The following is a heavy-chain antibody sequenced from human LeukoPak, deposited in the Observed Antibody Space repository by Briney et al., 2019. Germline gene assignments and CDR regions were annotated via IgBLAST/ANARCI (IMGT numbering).Heavy chain of an antibody. J-gene: IGHJ4*02. D-gene: IGHD6-19*01. CDR2: ISSSSSYI. Sequence: GGSLRLSCVGSGFIFSSYWMNWVRQAPGKGLEWVSSISSSSSYIYYADSVKGRFTISRDNAKNSLYLQMNSLRAEDTAVYYCARSPTVAGPPRWFDYWGQGTLVTVSS. CDR3: ARSPTVAGPPRWFDY. CDR1: GFIFSSYW. V-gene: IGHV3-21*01.